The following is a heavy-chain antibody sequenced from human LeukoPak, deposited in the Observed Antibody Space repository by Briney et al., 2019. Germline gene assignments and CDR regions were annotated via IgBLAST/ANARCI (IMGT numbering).Heavy chain of an antibody. CDR1: GFTSSSKE. CDR3: ARGYSSYHPDAFDN. Sequence: GGSLRLSCVPPGFTSSSKERNRVREAPGGGLEWLSYMSFSGSTIYYADSVKGRFTISRDNAKNSLYLQMNSLRAEDTAVYYCARGYSSYHPDAFDNWGQGTMVTVPS. CDR2: MSFSGSTI. J-gene: IGHJ3*02. D-gene: IGHD5-12*01. V-gene: IGHV3-48*03.